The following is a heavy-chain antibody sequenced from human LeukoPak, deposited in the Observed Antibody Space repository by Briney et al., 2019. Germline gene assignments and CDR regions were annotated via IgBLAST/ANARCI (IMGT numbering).Heavy chain of an antibody. CDR1: GFTFSSYA. D-gene: IGHD3-10*01. CDR3: ARGRAGNYYNHNDY. V-gene: IGHV3-23*01. CDR2: ITGSGGTT. Sequence: GGSLRLSCAASGFTFSSYAMGWVRQAPGKGLEWVSGITGSGGTTYYADSVKGRFTISRDNSKNTLYLQMNSLRAEDTAVYYCARGRAGNYYNHNDYWGQGTLVTVSS. J-gene: IGHJ4*01.